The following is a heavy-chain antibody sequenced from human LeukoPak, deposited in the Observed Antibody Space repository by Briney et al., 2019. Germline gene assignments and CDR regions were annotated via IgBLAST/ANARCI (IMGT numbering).Heavy chain of an antibody. V-gene: IGHV4-59*12. J-gene: IGHJ4*02. Sequence: SETLSLTCTVSGGSISSYYWSWIRQPPGKGLEWIGYIYYSGSTNYNPSLKSRVTMSVDTSKNQFSLKLSSVTAADTAVYYCAREGDNSYGYWGQGTLVTVSS. CDR3: AREGDNSYGY. CDR2: IYYSGST. D-gene: IGHD5-18*01. CDR1: GGSISSYY.